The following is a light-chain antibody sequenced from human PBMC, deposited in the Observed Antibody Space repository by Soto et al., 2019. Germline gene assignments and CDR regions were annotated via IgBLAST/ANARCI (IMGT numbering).Light chain of an antibody. CDR3: QQYKNLPIT. J-gene: IGKJ5*01. CDR1: QDISNY. V-gene: IGKV1-33*01. CDR2: DAS. Sequence: DIQMTQSPSSLSASVGDRVTITCQASQDISNYLNWYQQKPGKAPQLLIYDASKLETGVPSRFSGSGSGTDFTFTISSLQPEDIATFYCQQYKNLPITFGQGTRLEIK.